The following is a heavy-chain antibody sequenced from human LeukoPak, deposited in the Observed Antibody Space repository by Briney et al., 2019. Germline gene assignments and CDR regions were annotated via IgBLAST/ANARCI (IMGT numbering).Heavy chain of an antibody. D-gene: IGHD2-21*02. CDR2: IRGSGGST. J-gene: IGHJ4*02. Sequence: GGSLRLSCAASGFTFSSYAMIWVRQAPGKGLEWVSAIRGSGGSTYYADSVKDRFTISRDNSKNTLYLQMNSLRAEDTAVYYCASKWYCGGDCYYQIDYWGQGTLVTVSS. CDR3: ASKWYCGGDCYYQIDY. V-gene: IGHV3-23*01. CDR1: GFTFSSYA.